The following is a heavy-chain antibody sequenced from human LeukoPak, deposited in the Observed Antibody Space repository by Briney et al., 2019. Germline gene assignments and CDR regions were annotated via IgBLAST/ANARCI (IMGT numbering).Heavy chain of an antibody. Sequence: GGSLILSCAASGFTFSSYTMSWVRQAPGKGLEWVSTITTSDGNTYYADSVKGRFTVSRDNSKNTLFLQMNSLRAEDTAVYYCAKDGGLWVSAHWGDSWGRGTLVTVSS. V-gene: IGHV3-23*01. CDR2: ITTSDGNT. CDR1: GFTFSSYT. D-gene: IGHD7-27*01. J-gene: IGHJ4*02. CDR3: AKDGGLWVSAHWGDS.